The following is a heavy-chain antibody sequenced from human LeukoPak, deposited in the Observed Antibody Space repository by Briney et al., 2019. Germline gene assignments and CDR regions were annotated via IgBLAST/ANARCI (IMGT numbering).Heavy chain of an antibody. D-gene: IGHD3-22*01. J-gene: IGHJ4*02. CDR1: GLPFRSLS. CDR2: ISSSSSYI. V-gene: IGHV3-21*01. Sequence: GGPLTLPCAPSGLPFRSLSMIWVRQAPEKGVEWVSSISSSSSYIYYADSVKGRFTISRDKAKNSLYLQMNSLRAEDTAVYYCARPNYYDSSGSLDYWGQGTLVTVSS. CDR3: ARPNYYDSSGSLDY.